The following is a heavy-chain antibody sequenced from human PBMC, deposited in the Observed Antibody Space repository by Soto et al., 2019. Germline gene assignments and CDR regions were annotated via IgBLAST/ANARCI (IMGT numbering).Heavy chain of an antibody. D-gene: IGHD6-19*01. CDR1: GFAFSTYW. CDR3: ARDSRYSSDL. CDR2: INGDGSST. V-gene: IGHV3-74*01. Sequence: GGSLRLSCSASGFAFSTYWMHWVRQAPGKGLVWVSRINGDGSSTTYADSVKGRLTISRDNAKNTLYLQMNSLRAEDAAVYYCARDSRYSSDLWGQGTLVTFSS. J-gene: IGHJ4*02.